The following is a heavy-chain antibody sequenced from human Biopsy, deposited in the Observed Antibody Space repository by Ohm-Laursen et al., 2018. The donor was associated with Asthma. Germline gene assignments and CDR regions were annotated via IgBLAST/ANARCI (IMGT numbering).Heavy chain of an antibody. CDR2: IDPNSGGT. D-gene: IGHD3-16*01. Sequence: VASVKVSCKPSGYPFTDYYVHWVRQAPGQGLEWMGRIDPNSGGTNYAQKFLGRVTMTRDTSVNTAFMVLSRLRSDDTAVYYCARIKIRIGAGTDRYFDLWGRGTLVTVSS. J-gene: IGHJ2*01. CDR1: GYPFTDYY. CDR3: ARIKIRIGAGTDRYFDL. V-gene: IGHV1-2*06.